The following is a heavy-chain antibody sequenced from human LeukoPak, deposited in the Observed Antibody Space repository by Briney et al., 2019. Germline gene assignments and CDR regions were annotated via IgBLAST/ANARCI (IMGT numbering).Heavy chain of an antibody. CDR3: ARLRRYCSSTSCYYGYFDY. D-gene: IGHD2-2*01. Sequence: SETLSLTCTISGDSISPYYWSWIRHPPGKGLEWIGYIYYSGSTYYNPSLKSRVTVSGDTSKNQFSLNLSSVTAADTAVYYCARLRRYCSSTSCYYGYFDYWGQGTLVTVSS. CDR1: GDSISPYY. J-gene: IGHJ4*02. CDR2: IYYSGST. V-gene: IGHV4-59*04.